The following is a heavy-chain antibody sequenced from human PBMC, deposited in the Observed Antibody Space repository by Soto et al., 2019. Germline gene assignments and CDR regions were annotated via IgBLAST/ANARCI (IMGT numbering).Heavy chain of an antibody. V-gene: IGHV1-18*01. J-gene: IGHJ6*02. D-gene: IGHD5-18*01. CDR3: ARESVDTAMVENYYYGMDV. CDR1: GYTFTSYG. CDR2: ISAYNGNT. Sequence: QVQLVQSGAEVKKPGASVKVSCKASGYTFTSYGISWVRQAPGQGLEWMGWISAYNGNTNYAQKLQGRVTMTTDTXXSXAXTALRSLRSDDTAVYYCARESVDTAMVENYYYGMDVWGQGTTVTVSS.